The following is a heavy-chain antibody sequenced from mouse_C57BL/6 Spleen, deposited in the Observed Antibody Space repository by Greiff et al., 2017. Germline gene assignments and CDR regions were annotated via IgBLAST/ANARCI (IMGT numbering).Heavy chain of an antibody. CDR3: TAYYYGSPPYAMDY. J-gene: IGHJ4*01. CDR2: IRLKSDNYAT. CDR1: GFTFSNYW. Sequence: DVMLVESGGGLVQPGGSMKLSCVASGFTFSNYWMNWVRQSPEKGLEWVAQIRLKSDNYATHYAESVKGRFTISRDDSKSSVYLQMNNLRAEDTGIYYCTAYYYGSPPYAMDYWGQGTSVTVSS. V-gene: IGHV6-3*01. D-gene: IGHD1-1*01.